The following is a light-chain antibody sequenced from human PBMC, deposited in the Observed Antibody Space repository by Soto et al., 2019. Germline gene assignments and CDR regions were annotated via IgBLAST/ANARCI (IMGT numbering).Light chain of an antibody. V-gene: IGKV3-20*01. Sequence: EIVLTQSPGTLSLSPGERATLSCRASESVSSSYLAWYQQKPGQAPRLLIFIASSRAAGIPDRFSGSGSGTDFTLTISRLEPEDFAVYYCQQYGSSPWTFGQGTMLEIK. CDR2: IAS. J-gene: IGKJ1*01. CDR3: QQYGSSPWT. CDR1: ESVSSSY.